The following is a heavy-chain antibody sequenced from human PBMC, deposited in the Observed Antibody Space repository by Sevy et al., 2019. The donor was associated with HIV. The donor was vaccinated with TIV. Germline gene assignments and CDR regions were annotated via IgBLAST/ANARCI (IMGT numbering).Heavy chain of an antibody. CDR2: IKSQTYGGTA. J-gene: IGHJ4*02. V-gene: IGHV3-15*01. CDR1: GFTFSDAW. CDR3: TTDRQLVPFDY. D-gene: IGHD6-6*01. Sequence: GGSLRLSCATSGFTFSDAWMSWVRQTPGKGLERVGRIKSQTYGGTADYAAFVKGRFTISRDDSIGTLYLQMSSLKSDDTAVYYCTTDRQLVPFDYWGQGTLVTVSS.